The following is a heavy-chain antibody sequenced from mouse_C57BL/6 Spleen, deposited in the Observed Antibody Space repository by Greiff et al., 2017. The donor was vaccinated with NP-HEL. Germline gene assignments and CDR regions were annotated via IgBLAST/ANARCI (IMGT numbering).Heavy chain of an antibody. Sequence: VQLQQPGAQLVKPGASVKLSCKASGYTFTSYWMHWVKQRPGQGLEWIGMIHPNSGSTNYNEKFKSKATLTVDKSSSTAYMQLSSLTSEDSAVYYCARSEGYAMDYWGQGTSVTVSS. J-gene: IGHJ4*01. V-gene: IGHV1-64*01. CDR2: IHPNSGST. CDR1: GYTFTSYW. CDR3: ARSEGYAMDY.